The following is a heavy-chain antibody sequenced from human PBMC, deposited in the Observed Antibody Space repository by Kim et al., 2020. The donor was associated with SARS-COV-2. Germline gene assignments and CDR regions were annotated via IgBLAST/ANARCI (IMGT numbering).Heavy chain of an antibody. Sequence: GGSLRLSCAASGFTFSSYGMHWVRQAPGKGLEWVSCIYYDGSHIYYADSVKGRFTISRDNSKNTLYLQMNSLRAEDTAVYYCARDNHCMTGRDLGYWGQGTLVSASP. D-gene: IGHD3-9*01. CDR2: IYYDGSHI. CDR3: ARDNHCMTGRDLGY. J-gene: IGHJ4*02. V-gene: IGHV3-33*01. CDR1: GFTFSSYG.